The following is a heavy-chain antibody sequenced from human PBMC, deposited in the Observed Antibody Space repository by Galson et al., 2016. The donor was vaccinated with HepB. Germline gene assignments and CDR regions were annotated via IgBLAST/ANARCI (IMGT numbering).Heavy chain of an antibody. D-gene: IGHD5-12*01. CDR2: ISIFGDNT. J-gene: IGHJ4*02. Sequence: SLRLSCAASGFTFSSYAMNWVRQAPGKGLEWVATISIFGDNTYYADSVKGRFTVSRDNSRSTFYLHMHSLRAEDTAIYHCAKDLARNGPSAGVYWGQGTLVTVSS. CDR1: GFTFSSYA. V-gene: IGHV3-23*01. CDR3: AKDLARNGPSAGVY.